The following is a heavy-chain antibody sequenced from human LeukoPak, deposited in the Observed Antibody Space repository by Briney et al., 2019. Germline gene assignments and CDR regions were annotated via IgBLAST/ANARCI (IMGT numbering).Heavy chain of an antibody. CDR2: ISSSSSYI. J-gene: IGHJ4*02. Sequence: GGSLRLSCAASGFTFSSYSMTWVRQAPGKGLEWVSSISSSSSYIYYADSVKGRFTISRDNAKNSLYLQMNSLRAEDTAVYYCARDNSSGYYYIELDYWGQGTLVTVSS. CDR3: ARDNSSGYYYIELDY. V-gene: IGHV3-21*01. CDR1: GFTFSSYS. D-gene: IGHD3-22*01.